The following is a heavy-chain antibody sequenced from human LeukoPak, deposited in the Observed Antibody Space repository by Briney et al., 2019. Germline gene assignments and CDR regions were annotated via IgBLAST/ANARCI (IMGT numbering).Heavy chain of an antibody. CDR3: ARDTAAAVIDY. CDR1: GYTFTIYG. Sequence: ASVNVSCKASGYTFTIYGISWVRQAPGQGLEWMGWISAYNGNTNYAQKLQGRVTMTTHTSTSTAYMELRSLRSDDTAVYYCARDTAAAVIDYWGQGTLVTVSS. D-gene: IGHD6-13*01. CDR2: ISAYNGNT. J-gene: IGHJ4*02. V-gene: IGHV1-18*01.